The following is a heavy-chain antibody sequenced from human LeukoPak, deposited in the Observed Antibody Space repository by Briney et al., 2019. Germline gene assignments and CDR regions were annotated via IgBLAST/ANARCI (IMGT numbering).Heavy chain of an antibody. D-gene: IGHD3-10*01. J-gene: IGHJ4*02. V-gene: IGHV3-33*01. CDR2: IWYDGSNK. CDR3: ARASRITMVRGVIGPDY. Sequence: GGSLRLFCAVSGFTFSSYGMHWVREAPGKGLEWVAVIWYDGSNKYYADSVKGRFTISRDNSKNTLYLQMNSLRAEDTAVYYCARASRITMVRGVIGPDYWGQGTLVTVSS. CDR1: GFTFSSYG.